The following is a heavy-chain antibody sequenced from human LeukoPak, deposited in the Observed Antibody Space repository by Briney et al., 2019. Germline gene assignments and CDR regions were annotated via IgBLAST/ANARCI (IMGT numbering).Heavy chain of an antibody. CDR1: GDSFSNYY. CDR3: VSSPRLTTSWFLFDS. J-gene: IGHJ5*01. CDR2: VYYSGST. Sequence: PSETLSLTCSVSGDSFSNYYWTWIRQPPGKGLEWIGYVYYSGSTNYNPSLKTRLHLSVDTSKNRFSLKLSSVTAADTAVYYCVSSPRLTTSWFLFDSWGHGTLVTVSS. D-gene: IGHD2-2*01. V-gene: IGHV4-59*08.